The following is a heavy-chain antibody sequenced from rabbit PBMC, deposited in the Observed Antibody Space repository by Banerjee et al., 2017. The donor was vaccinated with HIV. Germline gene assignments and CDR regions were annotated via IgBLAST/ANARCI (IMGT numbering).Heavy chain of an antibody. V-gene: IGHV1S40*01. J-gene: IGHJ4*01. D-gene: IGHD2-1*01. Sequence: QSLEESGGDLVKPGASLTLTCTASGFSFSTYYYMCWVRQAPGKGLEWIACIDPVFRSTYYASWVNGRFTISSHNAQNTLYLQLNSLTAADTATYFCVSYDDYGDRNLWGPGTLVTVS. CDR1: GFSFSTYYY. CDR3: VSYDDYGDRNL. CDR2: IDPVFRST.